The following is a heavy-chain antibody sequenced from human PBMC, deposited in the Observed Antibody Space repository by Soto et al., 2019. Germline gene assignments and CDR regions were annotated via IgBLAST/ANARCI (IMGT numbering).Heavy chain of an antibody. J-gene: IGHJ2*01. CDR3: AKVVLQWLLSGYFDL. CDR2: ISGSGGST. D-gene: IGHD6-19*01. V-gene: IGHV3-23*01. Sequence: GGSLRLSCAASGFTFSSYAMSWVRQAPGKGLEWVSAISGSGGSTYYADSVKGRFTISRDNSKNTLYLQMNSLRAEDTAVYYCAKVVLQWLLSGYFDLWGRGTLVTVSS. CDR1: GFTFSSYA.